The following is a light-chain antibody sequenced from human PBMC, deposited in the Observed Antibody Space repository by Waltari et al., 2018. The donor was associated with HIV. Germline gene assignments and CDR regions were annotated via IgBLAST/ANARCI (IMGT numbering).Light chain of an antibody. J-gene: IGLJ1*01. V-gene: IGLV2-23*02. Sequence: QSALTQPGSVSGSPWQSITISCTGTSSDVGSYNLVCWYQQHPGKAPRLMIYEVSERPSGIADRCPVSKSSNTASRTISGLQAGDEADYYCCSYVGSTTYDFGTDTKVTVL. CDR2: EVS. CDR3: CSYVGSTTYD. CDR1: SSDVGSYNL.